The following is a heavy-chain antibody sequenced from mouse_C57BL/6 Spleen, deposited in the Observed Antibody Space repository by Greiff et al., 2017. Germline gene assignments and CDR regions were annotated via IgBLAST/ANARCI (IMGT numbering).Heavy chain of an antibody. V-gene: IGHV1-64*01. CDR3: AIYYGNYGWYFDV. CDR1: GYTFTSYW. D-gene: IGHD2-1*01. Sequence: QVQLQQPGAELVKPGASVKLSCKASGYTFTSYWMHWVKQRPGQGLEWIGMIHPNSGSTNYNEKFKSKATLTVDKSSSTAYMQLSSLTSEDSAVYYCAIYYGNYGWYFDVGGTGTTVTVSS. J-gene: IGHJ1*03. CDR2: IHPNSGST.